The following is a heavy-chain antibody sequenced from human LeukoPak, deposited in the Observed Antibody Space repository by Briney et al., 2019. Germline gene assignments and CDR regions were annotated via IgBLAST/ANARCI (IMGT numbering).Heavy chain of an antibody. CDR1: GFTFSSYA. V-gene: IGHV3-23*01. CDR2: ISGSGGST. J-gene: IGHJ4*02. Sequence: GGSLRLSCAASGFTFSSYAMSWVRQAPGKGLEWVSAISGSGGSTYYADSVKGRFTISRDNSKNTMYLQMNSLRAEDTAVYYCAKVYDSSGYLFDYWGQGTLVTVSS. CDR3: AKVYDSSGYLFDY. D-gene: IGHD3-22*01.